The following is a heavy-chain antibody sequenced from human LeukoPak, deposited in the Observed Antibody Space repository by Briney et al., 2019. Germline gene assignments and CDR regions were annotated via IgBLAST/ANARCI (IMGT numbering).Heavy chain of an antibody. J-gene: IGHJ4*02. CDR1: GFTFSSYA. D-gene: IGHD3-10*01. CDR3: ASLPMVRGVARSPY. Sequence: GRSLRLSCAASGFTFSSYAMHWVRQAPGKGLEWVAGISYAGTNKYYADSVKGRFTISRDNSKNTMYLQMSSLRAEDTAVFYCASLPMVRGVARSPYWGQGTLVTVTS. CDR2: ISYAGTNK. V-gene: IGHV3-30-3*01.